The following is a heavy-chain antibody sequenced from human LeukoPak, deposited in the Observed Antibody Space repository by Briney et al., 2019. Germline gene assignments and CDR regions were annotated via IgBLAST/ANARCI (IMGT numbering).Heavy chain of an antibody. V-gene: IGHV1-2*02. CDR3: ARVPLLWFGEFGGMDV. Sequence: ATVTVSCKASGYTFTVYYMHWVRQAPGQGLEWMGWINPNSGGTNYAQKFQGRVTMTRDTSISTAYMELSRLRSDDTAVYYCARVPLLWFGEFGGMDVWGQGTTVTVSS. J-gene: IGHJ6*02. CDR1: GYTFTVYY. CDR2: INPNSGGT. D-gene: IGHD3-10*01.